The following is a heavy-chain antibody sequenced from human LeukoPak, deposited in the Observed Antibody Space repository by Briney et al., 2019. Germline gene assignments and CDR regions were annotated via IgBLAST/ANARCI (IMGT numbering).Heavy chain of an antibody. Sequence: GSLRLSCTASGFSFSSYEMNWVRQAPGKGLEWIGNIYYSGTTNYNPSLKSRVTISVDTSKNQFSLKLSSVTAADTAVYYCARGTADSITMVRGEGCAFDIWGQGTMVTVSS. CDR3: ARGTADSITMVRGEGCAFDI. V-gene: IGHV4-59*01. CDR1: GFSFSSYE. CDR2: IYYSGTT. J-gene: IGHJ3*02. D-gene: IGHD3-10*01.